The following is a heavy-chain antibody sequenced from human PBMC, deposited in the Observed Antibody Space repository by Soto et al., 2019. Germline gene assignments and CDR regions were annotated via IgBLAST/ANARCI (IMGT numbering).Heavy chain of an antibody. CDR3: ARGRGGYSSSWYQYYFDY. J-gene: IGHJ4*02. Sequence: EVQLVESGGGVVRPGGSLRLSCAASGFTFDDYGMSWVRQAPGKGLEWVSGINWNGGSTGYADSVKGRFTISRDNAKNSLYLQMNSLRDEDTALYHCARGRGGYSSSWYQYYFDYWGQGTLVTVSS. D-gene: IGHD6-13*01. V-gene: IGHV3-20*01. CDR2: INWNGGST. CDR1: GFTFDDYG.